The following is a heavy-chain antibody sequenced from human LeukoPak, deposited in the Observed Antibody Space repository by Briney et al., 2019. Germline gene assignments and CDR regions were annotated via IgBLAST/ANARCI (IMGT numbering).Heavy chain of an antibody. V-gene: IGHV4-39*07. CDR3: ARNGRDGGEDY. J-gene: IGHJ4*02. CDR1: GGSISSYY. D-gene: IGHD3-16*01. Sequence: SSETLSLTCTVSGGSISSYYWGWIRQPPGKGLEWIGSIYYSGSTYYNPSLKSRVTISVDTSKNQFSLKLSSVTAADTAVYYCARNGRDGGEDYWGQGTLVTVSS. CDR2: IYYSGST.